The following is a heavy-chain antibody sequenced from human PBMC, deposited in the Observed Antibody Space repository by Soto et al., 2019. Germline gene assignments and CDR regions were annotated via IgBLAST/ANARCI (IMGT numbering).Heavy chain of an antibody. D-gene: IGHD2-15*01. Sequence: QVQLVQSGAEVKKPGASVKVSCKASGYTFTSYDINWVRQATGQGLEWMGWMNPNSGNTGYAQKFQGRVTMTRNNSISTAYMELSSLRSEDTAVYYCAMTLGYCSGGSCTDDAFDIWGQGTMVTVSS. J-gene: IGHJ3*02. CDR3: AMTLGYCSGGSCTDDAFDI. CDR2: MNPNSGNT. CDR1: GYTFTSYD. V-gene: IGHV1-8*01.